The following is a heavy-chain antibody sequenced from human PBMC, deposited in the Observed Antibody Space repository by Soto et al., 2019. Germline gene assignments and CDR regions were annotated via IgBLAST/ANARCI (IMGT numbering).Heavy chain of an antibody. D-gene: IGHD3-16*01. CDR1: GFTFDDYA. CDR2: ISWNSGSI. Sequence: EVQLVESGGGLVQPGRSLRLSCAASGFTFDDYAMHWVRQAPGKGLEWVSGISWNSGSIGYADSVKGRFTISRDNAKNSLYLQMNSLRAEDTALYYCAKDFRNPGFGTGLVVAFDIWGQGTMVTVSS. CDR3: AKDFRNPGFGTGLVVAFDI. V-gene: IGHV3-9*01. J-gene: IGHJ3*02.